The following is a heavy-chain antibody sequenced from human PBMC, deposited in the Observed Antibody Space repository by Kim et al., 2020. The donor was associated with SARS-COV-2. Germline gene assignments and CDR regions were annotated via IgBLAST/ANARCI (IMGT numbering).Heavy chain of an antibody. D-gene: IGHD6-13*01. CDR1: GFTFSNHG. CDR2: IWFDGSKK. J-gene: IGHJ3*02. CDR3: GRLRGSSWYIDM. V-gene: IGHV3-33*01. Sequence: GGSLRLSCAASGFTFSNHGMHWVRQAPGKGLEWVAVIWFDGSKKYHGDSVKGRFTISRDNSINTLYLEMNSLRVEDTAVYYCGRLRGSSWYIDMWGQGTMVTVSS.